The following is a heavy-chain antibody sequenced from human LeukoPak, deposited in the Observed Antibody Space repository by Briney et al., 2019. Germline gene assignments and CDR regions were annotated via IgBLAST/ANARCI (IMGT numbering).Heavy chain of an antibody. CDR3: ARLFEQWLPRSWFDP. Sequence: PSETLSLTCTVSGGSISSSSYYWGWIRQPPGKGLEWIGSIYYSGSTYYNPSLKSRVTISVDTSKNQFSLKLSSVTAADTAVYYCARLFEQWLPRSWFDPWGQGTLDTVSS. J-gene: IGHJ5*02. CDR2: IYYSGST. CDR1: GGSISSSSYY. V-gene: IGHV4-39*01. D-gene: IGHD6-19*01.